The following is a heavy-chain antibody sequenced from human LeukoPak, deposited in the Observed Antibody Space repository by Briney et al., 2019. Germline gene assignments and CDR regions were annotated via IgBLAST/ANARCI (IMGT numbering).Heavy chain of an antibody. CDR2: IIASSGST. J-gene: IGHJ4*02. Sequence: GGSLRLSCAASGFSISNSAMSWVHQAPGKGLEWVSLIIASSGSTFYADSVKGRFTISRDNSKNTLFLQMNSLRAEDTAVYYCAKGAYDYIEMGYFDYWGQGTLVTVSS. V-gene: IGHV3-23*01. CDR3: AKGAYDYIEMGYFDY. D-gene: IGHD5-12*01. CDR1: GFSISNSA.